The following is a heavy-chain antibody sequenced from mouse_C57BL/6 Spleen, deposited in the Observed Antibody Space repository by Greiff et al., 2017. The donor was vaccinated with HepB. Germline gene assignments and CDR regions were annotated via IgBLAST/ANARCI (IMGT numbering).Heavy chain of an antibody. Sequence: QVQLQQSGAELMKPGASVKLSCKATGYTFTGYWIEWVKQRPGHGLEWIGEILPGSGSTNYNEKFKGKATFTADTSSNTAYMQLNSLTTEDSAIYYCARKGDDGSSYGFAYWGQGTLVTVSA. CDR1: GYTFTGYW. CDR2: ILPGSGST. D-gene: IGHD1-1*01. CDR3: ARKGDDGSSYGFAY. J-gene: IGHJ3*01. V-gene: IGHV1-9*01.